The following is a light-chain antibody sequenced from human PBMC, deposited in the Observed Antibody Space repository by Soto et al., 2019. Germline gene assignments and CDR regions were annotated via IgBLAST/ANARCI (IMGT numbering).Light chain of an antibody. CDR3: QLYGKLPPYT. J-gene: IGKJ2*01. V-gene: IGKV1-33*01. Sequence: DIQMTQSPSSLSASVGDRVTITCQASQDIDNYLNWYQQKPGQAPKLLIYDASNLETGVPSRFSGRGSGTDFTFTISSLQPEDVATYYCQLYGKLPPYTFGQVTKLELK. CDR2: DAS. CDR1: QDIDNY.